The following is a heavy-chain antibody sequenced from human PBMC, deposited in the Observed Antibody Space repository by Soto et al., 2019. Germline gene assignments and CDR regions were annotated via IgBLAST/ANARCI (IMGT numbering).Heavy chain of an antibody. Sequence: EVQLVESGGGLVQPGVSLSLSCAASGFTFSSYGMSWVRQAPGKGLEWVANIKQDGSEKYYVDSVKGRFTISSDNAKNSLFPQRNRLRASDTAVYFCARDDAPTWIQDWYFDLWGRGTLVTVSS. J-gene: IGHJ2*01. CDR3: ARDDAPTWIQDWYFDL. V-gene: IGHV3-7*05. CDR1: GFTFSSYG. D-gene: IGHD5-18*01. CDR2: IKQDGSEK.